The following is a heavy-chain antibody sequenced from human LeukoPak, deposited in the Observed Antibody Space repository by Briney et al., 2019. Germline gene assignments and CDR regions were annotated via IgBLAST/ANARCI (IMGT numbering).Heavy chain of an antibody. J-gene: IGHJ4*02. CDR3: ARTYNSALDY. CDR1: GGSISGYY. CDR2: IYYSGST. V-gene: IGHV4-59*01. D-gene: IGHD6-19*01. Sequence: SETLSLTCTVSGGSISGYYWSWIRQPPGKGLEWIGYIYYSGSTNYNPSLKGRVTISVDTSKNQFSLKVRSVTAADTAVYYCARTYNSALDYWGQGTLVTVSS.